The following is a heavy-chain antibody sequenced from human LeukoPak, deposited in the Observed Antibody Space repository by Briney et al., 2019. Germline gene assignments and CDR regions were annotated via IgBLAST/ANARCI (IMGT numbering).Heavy chain of an antibody. J-gene: IGHJ5*02. CDR2: IYHSGST. CDR3: ARHYGSGLDWFDP. V-gene: IGHV4-30-2*01. CDR1: GGSISSGGYY. D-gene: IGHD3-10*01. Sequence: SETLSLTCTVSGGSISSGGYYWSWIRQPPGKGLEWIGYIYHSGSTYYNPSLKGRVTISVDRSKNQFSLKLSSVTAADTAVYYCARHYGSGLDWFDPWGQGTLVTVSS.